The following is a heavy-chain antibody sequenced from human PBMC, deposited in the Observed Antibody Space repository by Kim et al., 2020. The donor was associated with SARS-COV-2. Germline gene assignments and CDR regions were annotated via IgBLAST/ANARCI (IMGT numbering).Heavy chain of an antibody. Sequence: GGSLILSCAASGFTFSSYGMHWVRQAPGKGLEWVAVISYDGSNKYYADSVKGRFTISRDNSKNTLYLQMNSLRAEDTAVYYCAKEKVVSAAGTNYYYYYG. J-gene: IGHJ6*01. D-gene: IGHD6-13*01. CDR2: ISYDGSNK. CDR1: GFTFSSYG. V-gene: IGHV3-30*18. CDR3: AKEKVVSAAGTNYYYYYG.